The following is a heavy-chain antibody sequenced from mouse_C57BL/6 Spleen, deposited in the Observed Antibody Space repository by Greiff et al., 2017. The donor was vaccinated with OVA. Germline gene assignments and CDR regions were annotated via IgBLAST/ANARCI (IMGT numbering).Heavy chain of an antibody. Sequence: VQLQQSGPGLVKPSQSLSLTCSVTGYSITSGYYWNWIRQFPGNKLEWMGYISYDGSNNYNPSLKNRISITRDTSKNQFFLKLNSVTTEDTATYYCARDLSYDYESMDYWGQGTSVTVSS. J-gene: IGHJ4*01. V-gene: IGHV3-6*01. CDR2: ISYDGSN. D-gene: IGHD2-4*01. CDR1: GYSITSGYY. CDR3: ARDLSYDYESMDY.